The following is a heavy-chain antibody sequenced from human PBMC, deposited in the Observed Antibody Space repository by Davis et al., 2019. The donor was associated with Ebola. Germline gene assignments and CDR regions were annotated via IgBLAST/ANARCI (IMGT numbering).Heavy chain of an antibody. CDR3: ARDFPPYQLRLRFDP. CDR1: GFTFSGSA. Sequence: GESLKISCAASGFTFSGSAMHWVRQASGKGLEWVGRIRSKANSYATAYAASVKGRFTISRDDSKNTAYLQMNSLKTEDTAVYYCARDFPPYQLRLRFDPWGQGTLVTVSS. D-gene: IGHD2-2*01. J-gene: IGHJ5*02. V-gene: IGHV3-73*01. CDR2: IRSKANSYAT.